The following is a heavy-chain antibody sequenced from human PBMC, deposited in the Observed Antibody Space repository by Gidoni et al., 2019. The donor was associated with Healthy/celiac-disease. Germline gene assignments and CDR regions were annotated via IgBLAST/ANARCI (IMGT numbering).Heavy chain of an antibody. J-gene: IGHJ4*02. CDR2: IWYDGSNK. CDR3: ASEYYYDSSGYYYFDY. D-gene: IGHD3-22*01. V-gene: IGHV3-33*01. Sequence: QVPRVESGGGVVQPGRSLGLSRAASGFTFSRYGMHWVRQAPGKGLEWVAVIWYDGSNKYYADSVKGRFTISRDNSKNTLYLQMNSLRAEDTAVYYCASEYYYDSSGYYYFDYWGQGTLVTVSS. CDR1: GFTFSRYG.